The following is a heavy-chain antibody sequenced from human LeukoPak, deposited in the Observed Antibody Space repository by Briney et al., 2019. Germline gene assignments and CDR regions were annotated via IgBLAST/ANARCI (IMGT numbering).Heavy chain of an antibody. CDR1: GYTFTSYY. CDR3: ARERYYYDSSGYSDFQH. V-gene: IGHV1-46*01. CDR2: INPSGGST. Sequence: GASVKVSCKASGYTFTSYYMHWARQAPGQGLEWMGIINPSGGSTSYAQKFQGRVTMTRDTSTSTVYMELSSLRSEDTAVYYCARERYYYDSSGYSDFQHWGQGTLVTVSS. D-gene: IGHD3-22*01. J-gene: IGHJ1*01.